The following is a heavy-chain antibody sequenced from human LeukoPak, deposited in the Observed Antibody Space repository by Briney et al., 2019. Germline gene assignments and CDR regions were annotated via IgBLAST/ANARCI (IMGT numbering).Heavy chain of an antibody. CDR2: INSDGSST. CDR3: ARDIDWHLDY. V-gene: IGHV3-74*01. Sequence: GGSLRLSCAASEFTFNSYAMTWVRQAPGKGLVWVSRINSDGSSTSYADSVKGRFTISRDNAKNTLYLQMNSLRAEDTAVYYCARDIDWHLDYWGQGTLVTVSS. D-gene: IGHD3-9*01. J-gene: IGHJ4*02. CDR1: EFTFNSYA.